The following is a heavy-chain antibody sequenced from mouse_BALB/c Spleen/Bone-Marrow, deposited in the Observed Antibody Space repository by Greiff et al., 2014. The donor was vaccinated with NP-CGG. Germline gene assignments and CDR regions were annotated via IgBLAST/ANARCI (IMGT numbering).Heavy chain of an antibody. D-gene: IGHD1-1*01. CDR2: IYSGGST. Sequence: EVQRVESGGGLVKPGGSLKLSCAASGFTFSTYAMSWVRQTPEKRLEWVASIYSGGSTYYPDSVKGRFTISRDNARNILYLQMNRLRSEDTAMYYSARRYYGYWYFDVWGAGTTVTVSS. J-gene: IGHJ1*01. CDR1: GFTFSTYA. V-gene: IGHV5-6-5*01. CDR3: ARRYYGYWYFDV.